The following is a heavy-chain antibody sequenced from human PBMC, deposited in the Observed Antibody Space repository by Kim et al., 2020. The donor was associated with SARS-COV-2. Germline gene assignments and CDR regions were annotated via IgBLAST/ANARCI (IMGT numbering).Heavy chain of an antibody. CDR1: GFTFSSYW. CDR3: GRYDDHRVDD. Sequence: GGSLRLSCAASGFTFSSYWMHWVRQAPGKGLVWVSRISSDGSSTNYADSVKGRFTISRDNAKNTLYLQMNSLRAEDTAVYYCGRYDDHRVDDWGQGTLGTVSS. J-gene: IGHJ4*02. CDR2: ISSDGSST. D-gene: IGHD3-22*01. V-gene: IGHV3-74*01.